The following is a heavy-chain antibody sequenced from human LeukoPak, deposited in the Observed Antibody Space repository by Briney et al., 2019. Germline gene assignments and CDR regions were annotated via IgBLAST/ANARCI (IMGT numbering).Heavy chain of an antibody. CDR2: MNPNSGNT. CDR1: GYTFTSYD. J-gene: IGHJ5*02. V-gene: IGHV1-8*01. CDR3: ARAGVYCSGGSCYSGNWFDP. Sequence: ASVKVSCKASGYTFTSYDINWVRQATGQGLEWMGWMNPNSGNTGYAQKFQSRVTMTRNTSISTAYMELSSLRSEDTAVYYCARAGVYCSGGSCYSGNWFDPWGQGTLVTVSS. D-gene: IGHD2-15*01.